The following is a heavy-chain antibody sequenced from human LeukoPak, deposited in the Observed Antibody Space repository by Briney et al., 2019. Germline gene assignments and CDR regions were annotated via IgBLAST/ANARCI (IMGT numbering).Heavy chain of an antibody. CDR2: IYHSGST. Sequence: PSQTLSLTCTVSGGSISSGSYYWGWIRQPPGKGLEWIGSIYHSGSTYYNPSIKSRVTISVDTSKNQFSLKLSSVTAADTAVYYCARVPGFGELYDYMDVWGKGTTVTVSS. V-gene: IGHV4-39*07. D-gene: IGHD3-10*01. CDR3: ARVPGFGELYDYMDV. CDR1: GGSISSGSYY. J-gene: IGHJ6*03.